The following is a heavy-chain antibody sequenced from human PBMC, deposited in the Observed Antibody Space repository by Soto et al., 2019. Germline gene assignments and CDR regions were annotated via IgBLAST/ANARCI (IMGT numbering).Heavy chain of an antibody. CDR3: ARVSNSSSWSYYYYGMDV. CDR1: GGSISSYY. CDR2: IYYSGST. J-gene: IGHJ6*02. V-gene: IGHV4-59*01. Sequence: SETLSLTCTVSGGSISSYYWSWIRQPPGKGLEWIGYIYYSGSTNYNPSLKSRVTISVDTSKNQFSLKLSSVTAADTAVYDCARVSNSSSWSYYYYGMDVWGQGTTVTVSS. D-gene: IGHD6-13*01.